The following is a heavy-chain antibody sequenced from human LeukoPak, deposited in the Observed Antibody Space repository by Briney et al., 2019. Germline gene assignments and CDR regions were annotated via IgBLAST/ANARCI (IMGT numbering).Heavy chain of an antibody. CDR2: IYYSRST. D-gene: IGHD6-13*01. Sequence: PSETLSLTCTVSGGSISSSSYYWGWIRQPPGKGLEWIGSIYYSRSTYYNPSLKSRVTISVDTSKNQFSLKLSSVTAADTAVYYCARQGRQPVPLDYWGQGTLVTVSS. J-gene: IGHJ4*02. CDR3: ARQGRQPVPLDY. V-gene: IGHV4-39*07. CDR1: GGSISSSSYY.